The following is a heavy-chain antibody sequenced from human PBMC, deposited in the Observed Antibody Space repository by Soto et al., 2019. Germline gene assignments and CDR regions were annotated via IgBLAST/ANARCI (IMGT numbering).Heavy chain of an antibody. D-gene: IGHD2-2*01. CDR2: ISYDGSNK. CDR1: GFTFSSYG. Sequence: GGSLRLSCAASGFTFSSYGMHWVRQAPGKGLEWVAVISYDGSNKYYADSVKGRFTISRDNAKNSLYLQMNSLRAEDTAVYYCARAGCSSTSCYPPVYYYYYGMDVWGQGTTVTVSS. CDR3: ARAGCSSTSCYPPVYYYYYGMDV. J-gene: IGHJ6*02. V-gene: IGHV3-30*03.